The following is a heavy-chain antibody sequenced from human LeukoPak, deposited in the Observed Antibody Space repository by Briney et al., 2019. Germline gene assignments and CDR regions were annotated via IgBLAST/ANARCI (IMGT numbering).Heavy chain of an antibody. J-gene: IGHJ4*02. CDR2: ISYDGSNT. CDR1: GFTFSGYG. Sequence: GRSLRLSCAASGFTFSGYGMHWVRQAPGKGLDWVALISYDGSNTYYADPVKGRFTISRDNSKNTLYLQMNSLRAEDTAVYYCAKDLSPGRYCSSTSCYTPDYWGQGTLVTVSS. V-gene: IGHV3-30*18. D-gene: IGHD2-2*02. CDR3: AKDLSPGRYCSSTSCYTPDY.